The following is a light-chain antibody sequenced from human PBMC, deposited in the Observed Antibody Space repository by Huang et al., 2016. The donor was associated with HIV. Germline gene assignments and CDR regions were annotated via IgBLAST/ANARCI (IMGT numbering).Light chain of an antibody. CDR2: GSS. J-gene: IGKJ4*01. Sequence: IVMTQSPATLSVSPGERVTVSCRANRIVSSNLAWYQQRPGQAPRLLIYGSSTRAPGIPARFSGSGSGTDFSLTISSLQSEDFALYYCQQYNNWRLSFGGGTRVDI. CDR3: QQYNNWRLS. CDR1: RIVSSN. V-gene: IGKV3-15*01.